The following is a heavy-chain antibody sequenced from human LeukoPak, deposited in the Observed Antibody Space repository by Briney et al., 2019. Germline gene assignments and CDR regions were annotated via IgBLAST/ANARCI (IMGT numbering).Heavy chain of an antibody. CDR3: ARYGGYSGYDNGNYFDY. Sequence: ASVKVSRKASGYTLTGYYVHCVRQAPRQAREGMRWLNPNSAGTNSAQKFQGSVTMTRDTSISTACMELSRLRSDDTAVYYCARYGGYSGYDNGNYFDYWGQGTLVTVSS. J-gene: IGHJ4*02. CDR1: GYTLTGYY. CDR2: LNPNSAGT. D-gene: IGHD5-12*01. V-gene: IGHV1-2*02.